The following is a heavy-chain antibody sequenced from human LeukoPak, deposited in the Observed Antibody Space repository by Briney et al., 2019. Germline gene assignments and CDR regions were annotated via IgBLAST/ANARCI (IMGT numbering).Heavy chain of an antibody. CDR2: IKQDGSEK. CDR3: ARVRTRLFDY. J-gene: IGHJ4*02. CDR1: GFTFSSYW. D-gene: IGHD2-21*01. Sequence: GGSLRLSCAASGFTFSSYWMTWVRQDPGKGLEWVANIKQDGSEKYYVDSVKGRFTISRNNAKNSLYLQMNSLRAEDTAAYYCARVRTRLFDYWGQGTLVTVSS. V-gene: IGHV3-7*05.